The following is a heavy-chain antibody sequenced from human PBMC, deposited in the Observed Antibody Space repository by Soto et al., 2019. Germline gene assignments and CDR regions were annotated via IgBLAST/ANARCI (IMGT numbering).Heavy chain of an antibody. D-gene: IGHD2-15*01. Sequence: PGGSLRLSCAASGFTFSSYAMHWVRQAPGKGLEWVAVISYDGSNKYYADSVKGRFTISRDNSKNTLYLQMNSLRAEDTAVYYCARAVVAAKGNWFDPWGQGTLVTVSS. V-gene: IGHV3-30-3*01. CDR1: GFTFSSYA. CDR2: ISYDGSNK. J-gene: IGHJ5*02. CDR3: ARAVVAAKGNWFDP.